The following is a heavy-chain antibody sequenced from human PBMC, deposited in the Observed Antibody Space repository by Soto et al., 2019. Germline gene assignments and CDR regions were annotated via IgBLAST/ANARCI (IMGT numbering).Heavy chain of an antibody. CDR1: GYPVTAYY. CDR3: ARGGGVGVAGSAAFDM. CDR2: INPATGAA. D-gene: IGHD6-19*01. Sequence: QLHLVQSGAVVKKPGASVTVSCSASGYPVTAYYMHWVRQAPGRGLEWMGGINPATGAAKYTQTFQGRGTMTRDTSTSTVFLELRGLRSEGTAVFYWARGGGVGVAGSAAFDMWGQGTLVTVSS. V-gene: IGHV1-2*02. J-gene: IGHJ3*02.